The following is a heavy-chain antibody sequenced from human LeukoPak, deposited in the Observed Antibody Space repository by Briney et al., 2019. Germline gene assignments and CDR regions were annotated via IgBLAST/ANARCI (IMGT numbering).Heavy chain of an antibody. Sequence: PSETLSLTCAVYGGSFSGYYLSWIRQPPGKGLEWIGYIYYSGSTNYNPSLKSQITISVDTSKNQFSLKLSSVTAADTAVYYCARYSSSWFDYWGQGTLVTVSS. D-gene: IGHD6-13*01. V-gene: IGHV4-59*01. CDR3: ARYSSSWFDY. CDR1: GGSFSGYY. J-gene: IGHJ4*02. CDR2: IYYSGST.